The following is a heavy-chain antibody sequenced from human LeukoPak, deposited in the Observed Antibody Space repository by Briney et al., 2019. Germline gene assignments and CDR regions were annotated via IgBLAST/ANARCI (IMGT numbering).Heavy chain of an antibody. V-gene: IGHV2-5*01. CDR3: AHSSLVAGGPDLGF. J-gene: IGHJ4*02. CDR1: GFSLSTFGVG. Sequence: SGPTLVKPTQTLTLTCNFSGFSLSTFGVGVGWIRQPPGKALEWLALIYWNDEKRYSPSLKSRLTTTKDTSKNQVVLTMTNMDPVDTATYYCAHSSLVAGGPDLGFWGQGILVTVSS. CDR2: IYWNDEK. D-gene: IGHD6-13*01.